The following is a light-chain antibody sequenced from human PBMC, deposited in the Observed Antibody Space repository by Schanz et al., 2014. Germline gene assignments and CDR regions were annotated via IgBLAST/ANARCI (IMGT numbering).Light chain of an antibody. CDR1: SSDVGSYNL. V-gene: IGLV2-14*02. J-gene: IGLJ3*02. CDR3: SSYTSSTRV. CDR2: EGS. Sequence: QSALTQPASVSGSPGQSITISCTGTSSDVGSYNLVSWYQQHPGKAPKLMIYEGSKRPSGVPDRFSGSKSGNTASLTVSGLQAEDEADYYCSSYTSSTRVFGGGTKLTVV.